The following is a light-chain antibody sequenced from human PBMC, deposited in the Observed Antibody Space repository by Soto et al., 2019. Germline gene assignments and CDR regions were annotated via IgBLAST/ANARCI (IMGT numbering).Light chain of an antibody. V-gene: IGLV1-44*01. CDR1: YFNIGRNS. CDR2: GNS. J-gene: IGLJ3*02. Sequence: QSVLTQPPSASGTPGQRVTISCSGSYFNIGRNSVNWYQQLPGTAPKLLINGNSHRPSGVPDRFSGSKSGTSASLAISGLRSEDEADYHCATWDDSLNGPVFGGGTQLTVL. CDR3: ATWDDSLNGPV.